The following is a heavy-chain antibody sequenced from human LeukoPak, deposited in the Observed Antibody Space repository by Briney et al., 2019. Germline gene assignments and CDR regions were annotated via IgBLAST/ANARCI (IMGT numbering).Heavy chain of an antibody. J-gene: IGHJ4*02. CDR3: ARAHRGRFGEFYDY. CDR1: GGSISSGGYS. Sequence: SQTLSLTCAVSGGSISSGGYSWSWLRQPPGTGLEWIGYIYHSGSTYYNPSLKSRVTISVDRSKNQFSLKLSSVTAADTAVYYCARAHRGRFGEFYDYWGQGTLVTVSS. CDR2: IYHSGST. D-gene: IGHD3-10*01. V-gene: IGHV4-30-2*01.